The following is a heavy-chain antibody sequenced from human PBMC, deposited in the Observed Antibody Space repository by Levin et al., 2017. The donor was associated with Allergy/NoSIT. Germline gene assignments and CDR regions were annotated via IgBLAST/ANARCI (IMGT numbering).Heavy chain of an antibody. CDR1: GFTFTRSW. CDR3: AAGPERSTNGRIAFDY. J-gene: IGHJ4*02. CDR2: FYPGDSDT. Sequence: KRGESLKISCKGSGFTFTRSWIAWVRQMPGTGLEWMGIFYPGDSDTRYSPSFQGQVTISGDKSINTVYLQWSSLKASDTAMYYCAAGPERSTNGRIAFDYWGQGTLVTVSS. D-gene: IGHD1-14*01. V-gene: IGHV5-51*01.